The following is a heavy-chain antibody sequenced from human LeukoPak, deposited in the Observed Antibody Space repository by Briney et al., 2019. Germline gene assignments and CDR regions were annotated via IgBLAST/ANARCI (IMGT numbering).Heavy chain of an antibody. CDR3: ARGAILGGYNLIDD. J-gene: IGHJ4*02. Sequence: GGCLRLSCAASVFTFGTYAMHWVRQAPGTRLEWVSVILSDGSIRNTADSVRGRFIISRDNSKNTLFMQMNRLRTEDTAVYYCARGAILGGYNLIDDWGQGTLVTVSS. CDR2: ILSDGSIR. CDR1: VFTFGTYA. V-gene: IGHV3-30*04. D-gene: IGHD1-26*01.